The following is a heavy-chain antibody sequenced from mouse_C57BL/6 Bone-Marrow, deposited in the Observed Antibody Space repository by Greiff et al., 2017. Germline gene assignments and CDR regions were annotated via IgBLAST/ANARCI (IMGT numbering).Heavy chain of an antibody. CDR3: AKHNREDDAIDY. J-gene: IGHJ4*01. CDR2: IWGGGST. V-gene: IGHV2-9*01. Sequence: VQVVESGPGLVAPSQSLSITCTVSGFSFTSYGVDWVRQPPGKGLEWLGGIWGGGSTNYNSALMSRMSISKYTSKSQVCLKMNSLQTQDTAMYYCAKHNREDDAIDYWGQGTSVTVSA. CDR1: GFSFTSYG.